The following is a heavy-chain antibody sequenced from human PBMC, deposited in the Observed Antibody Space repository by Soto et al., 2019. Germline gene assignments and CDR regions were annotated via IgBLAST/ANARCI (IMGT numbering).Heavy chain of an antibody. CDR2: IYYSGST. J-gene: IGHJ5*02. CDR3: ARVTSLSGWFDP. CDR1: GGSISSYY. D-gene: IGHD3-9*01. V-gene: IGHV4-59*01. Sequence: SETLSLTCTVSGGSISSYYWSWIRQPPGKGLEWIGYIYYSGSTNYNPSLKSRVTISVDTSKNQFSLKLSSVTAADTAVYYCARVTSLSGWFDPWGQGTLVTVSS.